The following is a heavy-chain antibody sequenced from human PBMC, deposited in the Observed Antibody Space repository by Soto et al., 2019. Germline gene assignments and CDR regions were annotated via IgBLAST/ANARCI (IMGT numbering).Heavy chain of an antibody. CDR1: GFTFSSYG. V-gene: IGHV3-30*18. D-gene: IGHD3-22*01. CDR2: ISYHGSDQ. CDR3: AKEVRYYYDSRGVDAFDI. J-gene: IGHJ3*02. Sequence: QVQLVESGGGVVQPGRSLRLSCAASGFTFSSYGMHWVRQAPGKGLEWVAVISYHGSDQYYTDSVKGRYTIPRDNSKNPVHLQMNSRRAEDTAVYYCAKEVRYYYDSRGVDAFDIWGPGTVVTVSS.